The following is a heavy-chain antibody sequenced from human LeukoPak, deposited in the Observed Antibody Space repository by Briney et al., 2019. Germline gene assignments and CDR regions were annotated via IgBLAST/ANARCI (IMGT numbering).Heavy chain of an antibody. D-gene: IGHD6-19*01. CDR1: GFTVSSNY. Sequence: QPGGSLRLSCAASGFTVSSNYMSWVRQAPGKGLEWVSLISSGGGTYYADSVKGRFTISRDNSKNTLYLQMNSLRAEDTAVYYCARAERAGYSNGWFPDYWGQGTLLTVSS. CDR2: ISSGGGT. CDR3: ARAERAGYSNGWFPDY. V-gene: IGHV3-53*01. J-gene: IGHJ4*02.